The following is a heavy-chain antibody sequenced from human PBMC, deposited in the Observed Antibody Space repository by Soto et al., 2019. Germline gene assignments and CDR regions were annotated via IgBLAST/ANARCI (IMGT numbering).Heavy chain of an antibody. CDR2: LNPKSGMT. CDR1: GYTFSTYD. CDR3: ARVAGSPDY. V-gene: IGHV1-8*01. Sequence: QVQLVQSGPEVKKPGASVKVSCKASGYTFSTYDFNWVRQAPGQGLEWMGWLNPKSGMTGSAQKFQGRVTMTRVSSISTVYMELSSLRSEDTAAYYCARVAGSPDYWGQGTLVTVSS. J-gene: IGHJ4*02. D-gene: IGHD1-26*01.